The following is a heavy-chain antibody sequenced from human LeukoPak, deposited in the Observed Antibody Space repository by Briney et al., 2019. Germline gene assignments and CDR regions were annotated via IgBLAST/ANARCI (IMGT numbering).Heavy chain of an antibody. CDR3: AREEDWNLKYYYYGMDV. Sequence: ASVKVSCTASGYTFTIYGISWVRQAPGQGLEWMGWISAYNGNTNYAQKLQGRVTMTTDTSTSTAYMELRSLRSDDTAVYYCAREEDWNLKYYYYGMDVWGQGTTVTVSS. V-gene: IGHV1-18*01. D-gene: IGHD1-7*01. J-gene: IGHJ6*02. CDR2: ISAYNGNT. CDR1: GYTFTIYG.